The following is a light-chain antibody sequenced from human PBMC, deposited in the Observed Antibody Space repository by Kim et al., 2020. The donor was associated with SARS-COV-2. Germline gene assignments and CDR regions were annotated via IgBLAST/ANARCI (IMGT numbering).Light chain of an antibody. CDR3: QQYGNSPIT. CDR1: QSISSSY. Sequence: EIVMTQSPGTLSLSPGERATLSCRASQSISSSYFAWYQQQPGHAPRLLIYGASSSATSIPARFSGSGSGTDFTLTISSLEPEECAVYYCQQYGNSPITFGQGTQLDIK. J-gene: IGKJ5*01. V-gene: IGKV3-20*01. CDR2: GAS.